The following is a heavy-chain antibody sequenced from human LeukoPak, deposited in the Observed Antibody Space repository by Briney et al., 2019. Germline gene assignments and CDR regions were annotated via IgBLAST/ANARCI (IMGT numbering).Heavy chain of an antibody. CDR2: ISWNDDK. D-gene: IGHD3-10*01. Sequence: ESGPTLVKPTQTLRLTCTFSGFSLSTSGVGVGWIRQPPGKALEWLALISWNDDKRYSPSLKSRLTITKDTSKIQVVLTMTNMDPVDTATYYCAHSSPTMVRGVIYGVWFDPWGQGTLVTVSS. CDR3: AHSSPTMVRGVIYGVWFDP. V-gene: IGHV2-5*01. CDR1: GFSLSTSGVG. J-gene: IGHJ5*02.